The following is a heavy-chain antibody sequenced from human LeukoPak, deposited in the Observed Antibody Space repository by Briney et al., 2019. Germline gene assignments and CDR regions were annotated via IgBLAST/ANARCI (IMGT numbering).Heavy chain of an antibody. CDR2: IWYDGSNK. J-gene: IGHJ4*02. V-gene: IGHV3-33*06. D-gene: IGHD4-11*01. CDR3: AKGGPTVTTPNFDY. CDR1: GFTFSSYG. Sequence: GGSLRLSCAASGFTFSSYGMHWVRQAPGKGLEWVAVIWYDGSNKYYADSVKGRFTISRDNSKNTLYLQMNSLRAEDTAVYYCAKGGPTVTTPNFDYWGQGTLVTVSS.